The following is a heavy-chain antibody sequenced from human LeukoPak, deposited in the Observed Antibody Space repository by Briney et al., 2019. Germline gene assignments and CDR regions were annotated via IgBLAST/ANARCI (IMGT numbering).Heavy chain of an antibody. CDR2: ISWNSGSI. CDR3: AKGRRLAVAGAFDY. Sequence: PGRSLRLSCAASGFTFDDYAMHWVRQAPGKGLEWVSGISWNSGSIGYADSVKGRFTTSRDNAKNSLYLQMNSLRAEDTALYYCAKGRRLAVAGAFDYWGQGTLVTVSS. D-gene: IGHD6-19*01. CDR1: GFTFDDYA. V-gene: IGHV3-9*01. J-gene: IGHJ4*02.